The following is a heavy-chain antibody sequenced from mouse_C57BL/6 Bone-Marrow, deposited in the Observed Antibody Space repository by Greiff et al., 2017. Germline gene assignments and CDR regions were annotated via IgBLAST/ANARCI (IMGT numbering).Heavy chain of an antibody. CDR2: IDPANGNT. Sequence: VQLQQSVAELVRPGASVKLSCTASGFTIKNTYMHWVKQRPEQGLEWIGRIDPANGNTKYAPKFQGKATITADTSSNTAYLQLSSLTSEDTAIYYCARATTVVDPLEYWGQGTTLTVSS. CDR3: ARATTVVDPLEY. D-gene: IGHD1-1*01. J-gene: IGHJ2*01. V-gene: IGHV14-3*01. CDR1: GFTIKNTY.